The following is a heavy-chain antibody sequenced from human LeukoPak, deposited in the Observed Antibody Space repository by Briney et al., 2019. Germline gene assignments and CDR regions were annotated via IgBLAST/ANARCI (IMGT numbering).Heavy chain of an antibody. J-gene: IGHJ4*02. D-gene: IGHD6-6*01. Sequence: GGSLRLSCAASGFTFSSYSMNWVRQAPGKGLKWVSSITSSSSYIYYADSVKGRFTISRDNAKNSLYLQMNSLRAEDTAVYYCALGEQLVPFDYWGQGTLVTVSS. V-gene: IGHV3-21*01. CDR2: ITSSSSYI. CDR3: ALGEQLVPFDY. CDR1: GFTFSSYS.